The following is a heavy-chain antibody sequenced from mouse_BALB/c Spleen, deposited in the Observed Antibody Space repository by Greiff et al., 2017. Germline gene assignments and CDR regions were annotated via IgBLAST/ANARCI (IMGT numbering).Heavy chain of an antibody. CDR2: INSNGGST. CDR3: ARDRGRYFDY. CDR1: GFTFSSYG. D-gene: IGHD3-3*01. Sequence: EVQRVESGGGLVQPGGSLKLSCAASGFTFSSYGMSWVRQTPDKRLELVATINSNGGSTYYPDSVKGRFTISRDNAKNTLYLQMSSLKSEDTAMYYCARDRGRYFDYWGQGTTLTVSS. J-gene: IGHJ2*01. V-gene: IGHV5-6-3*01.